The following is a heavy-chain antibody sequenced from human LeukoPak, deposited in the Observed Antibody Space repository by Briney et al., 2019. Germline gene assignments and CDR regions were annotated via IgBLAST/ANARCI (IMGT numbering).Heavy chain of an antibody. D-gene: IGHD6-6*01. J-gene: IGHJ4*02. V-gene: IGHV3-23*01. Sequence: GGSLRLSCAASGFTFSDAWMSWVRQAPGKGLEWVSAISGSGGSTYYADSVKGRFTISRDNSKNTLYLQMNSLRAEDTAVYYCAKSYSSSSNPYYFDYWGQGTLVTVSS. CDR3: AKSYSSSSNPYYFDY. CDR1: GFTFSDAW. CDR2: ISGSGGST.